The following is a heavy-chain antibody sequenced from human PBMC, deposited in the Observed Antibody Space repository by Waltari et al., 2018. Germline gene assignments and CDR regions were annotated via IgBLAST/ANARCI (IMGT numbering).Heavy chain of an antibody. CDR3: VRGYPDIVATISDY. CDR1: GFTFDDHY. V-gene: IGHV3-72*01. Sequence: EVRLVESGGGLVQPGGSLRLSCTASGFTFDDHYIEWVRQAPGKGLEWVGRRRNKINSDFSSTDYAAARKGRFTIARDDSKYILYLQINSLKREDTAVYYCVRGYPDIVATISDYWGQGTLVIVSS. D-gene: IGHD5-12*01. CDR2: RRNKINSDFSST. J-gene: IGHJ4*02.